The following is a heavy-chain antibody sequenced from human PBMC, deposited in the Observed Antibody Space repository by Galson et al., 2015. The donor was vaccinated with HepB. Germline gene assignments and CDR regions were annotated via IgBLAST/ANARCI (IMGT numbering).Heavy chain of an antibody. Sequence: SVKVSCKASGYTFTSYAMHWVRQAPGQRLEWMGWINAGNGNTKYSQKFQGRVTITRDTSASTAYTELRSLRSDDTAVYYCARDSPFDIVATESDYWGQGTLVTVSS. CDR2: INAGNGNT. D-gene: IGHD5-12*01. J-gene: IGHJ4*02. CDR3: ARDSPFDIVATESDY. V-gene: IGHV1-3*01. CDR1: GYTFTSYA.